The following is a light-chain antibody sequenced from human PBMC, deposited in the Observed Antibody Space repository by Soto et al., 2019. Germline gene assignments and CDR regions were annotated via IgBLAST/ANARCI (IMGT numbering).Light chain of an antibody. CDR3: QQYDSVLRAT. CDR1: QDISNC. CDR2: DAS. Sequence: DIQMTQSPSSLSASVGDRVTITCQASQDISNCLNWYQQKPGRAPKLLIYDASKLETGVPSRFSGGGSGTDFTFTISRLQPEDIATYYCQQYDSVLRATFGGGTKVEIK. J-gene: IGKJ4*01. V-gene: IGKV1-33*01.